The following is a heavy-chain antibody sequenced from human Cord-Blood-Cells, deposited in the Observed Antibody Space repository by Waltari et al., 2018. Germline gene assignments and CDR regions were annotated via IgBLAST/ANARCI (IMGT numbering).Heavy chain of an antibody. CDR1: GGSFSGYY. D-gene: IGHD3-22*01. CDR2: INHSGST. CDR3: ARGQYYDSSGYYYYFDY. Sequence: QVQLQQWGAGLLKPSETLSLTCAVYGGSFSGYYWSWIRQPPGKGLEWIGEINHSGSTNYNPSLKSRVTISVDTSKNQFSLKLGSVTAADTAVYYCARGQYYDSSGYYYYFDYWGQGTLVTVSS. V-gene: IGHV4-34*01. J-gene: IGHJ4*02.